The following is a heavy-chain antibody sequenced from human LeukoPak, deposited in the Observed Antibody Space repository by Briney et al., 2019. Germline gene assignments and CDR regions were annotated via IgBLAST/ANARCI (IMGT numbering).Heavy chain of an antibody. J-gene: IGHJ4*02. CDR2: IYYSWST. CDR1: GGSISSSGYY. D-gene: IGHD2-2*01. Sequence: PSETLSLTCTVSGGSISSSGYYWGWIRQPPGKGLEWIGSIYYSWSTNYNPSLTSRVTISVDTSKIQFPLKLSSVTAADTAVYYCARQGYCSSTSCYNRGFFDYWGQGTLVTVSS. V-gene: IGHV4-39*01. CDR3: ARQGYCSSTSCYNRGFFDY.